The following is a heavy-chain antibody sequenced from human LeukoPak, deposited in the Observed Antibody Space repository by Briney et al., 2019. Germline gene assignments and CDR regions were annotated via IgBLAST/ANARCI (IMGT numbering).Heavy chain of an antibody. J-gene: IGHJ5*02. CDR2: IRSKANSYAT. CDR3: TRPHDAYLYSGYA. CDR1: GFTFSGSA. Sequence: GGSLKLSCAASGFTFSGSAMHWVRQASGKGLEWVGRIRSKANSYATAYAASVKGRFTISRDDSKNTAYLQMNSLKTEDTAVYYCTRPHDAYLYSGYAWGQGTLVTVSS. D-gene: IGHD5-12*01. V-gene: IGHV3-73*01.